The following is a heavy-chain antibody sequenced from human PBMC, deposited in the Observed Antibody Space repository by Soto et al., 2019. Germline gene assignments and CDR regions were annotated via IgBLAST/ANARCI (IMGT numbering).Heavy chain of an antibody. V-gene: IGHV3-30*18. CDR2: VSHDGRNT. Sequence: GQLVESGGGVVQPGRSLRLSCAASGFTFSDYAMHWVRQAPGKGLEWVAVVSHDGRNTHYADSVKGRFTISRDSSKNTVSLEMTSLRDEDTAVYYCAKGGRQWLVTSDFNYWGQGALVTVSS. CDR1: GFTFSDYA. J-gene: IGHJ4*02. CDR3: AKGGRQWLVTSDFNY. D-gene: IGHD6-19*01.